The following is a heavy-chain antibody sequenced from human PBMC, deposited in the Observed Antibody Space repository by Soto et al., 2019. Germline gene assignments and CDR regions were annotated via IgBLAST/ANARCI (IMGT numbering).Heavy chain of an antibody. V-gene: IGHV2-5*02. CDR3: AHSGNRGSYGMDV. CDR2: LYWDDDK. Sequence: QITLKESGPTLVKPTQTLTLTCPFSGFSLSTSGVGVGWIRQPPGKTLEWLALLYWDDDKRYSPYLKSRITITMDNSKNQVALTTANMDPVDTGTYYCAHSGNRGSYGMDVRGQGTTVTVSS. CDR1: GFSLSTSGVG. J-gene: IGHJ6*02. D-gene: IGHD3-16*01.